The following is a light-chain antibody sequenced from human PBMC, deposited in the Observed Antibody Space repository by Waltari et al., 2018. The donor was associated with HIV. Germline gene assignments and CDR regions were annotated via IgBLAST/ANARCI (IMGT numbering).Light chain of an antibody. Sequence: EIVLTQSPGTLSLSQGERATLSCRPSQSVSSTYLAWYQQKPGQAPNLLIYGASSRATGIPDRFSGSGSGTDFTLTITRLEPEDFAVYFCQQFGGSSFTFSGGTKVEI. CDR3: QQFGGSSFT. J-gene: IGKJ4*01. V-gene: IGKV3-20*01. CDR2: GAS. CDR1: QSVSSTY.